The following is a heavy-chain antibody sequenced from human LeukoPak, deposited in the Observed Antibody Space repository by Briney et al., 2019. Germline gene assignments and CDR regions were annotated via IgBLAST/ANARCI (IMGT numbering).Heavy chain of an antibody. V-gene: IGHV4-39*01. CDR1: GCSISSGGYY. Sequence: SETLSLTCTVSGCSISSGGYYWGWIRQPPGKGLEWIGSIYDSGTTYYSPSLKSRVTISVDTSKNQFSLRLSSVTAADTAIYYCARHRASGIVGATRHAFDIWGQGAMVTVSS. D-gene: IGHD1-26*01. CDR3: ARHRASGIVGATRHAFDI. CDR2: IYDSGTT. J-gene: IGHJ3*02.